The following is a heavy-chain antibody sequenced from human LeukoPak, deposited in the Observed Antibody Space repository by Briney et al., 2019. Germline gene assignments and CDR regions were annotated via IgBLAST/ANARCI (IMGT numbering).Heavy chain of an antibody. Sequence: GESLKISCKGSGYSFTSYWIGWVRQMPGKGLEWMGIIYPGDSDTTYSLSFQGQVTISADKSTSTAYLQWSSLKASNTAMYYCARRGVDSSGYRDAFDIWGQGTMVTVSS. CDR2: IYPGDSDT. D-gene: IGHD3-22*01. CDR1: GYSFTSYW. J-gene: IGHJ3*02. CDR3: ARRGVDSSGYRDAFDI. V-gene: IGHV5-51*01.